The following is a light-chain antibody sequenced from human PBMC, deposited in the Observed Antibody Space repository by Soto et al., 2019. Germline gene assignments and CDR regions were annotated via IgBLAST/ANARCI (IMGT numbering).Light chain of an antibody. J-gene: IGLJ2*01. Sequence: QAVVTQPPSVSGSPGQSVTISCTGTSSDVGRYNRVSWYQQSPGTAPKLMIYEVNNRPSGVPDRFSGSRSGNTASLTISGLQAEDEGDYYCSSGTSSSTLVFGGGTQLTVL. CDR2: EVN. CDR3: SSGTSSSTLV. CDR1: SSDVGRYNR. V-gene: IGLV2-18*02.